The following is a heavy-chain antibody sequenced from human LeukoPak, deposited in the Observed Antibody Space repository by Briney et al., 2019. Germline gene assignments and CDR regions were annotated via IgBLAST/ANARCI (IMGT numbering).Heavy chain of an antibody. CDR2: IKIKTDGRTT. J-gene: IGHJ4*02. Sequence: GGSLRLSCAPSGFTFSSAWMSWVRQAPGQGLEWLGRIKIKTDGRTTDYAAPVKGRFTISRDDSKDTLYLQMNSLKSDDTAVYYCANIFGGNSHRSDYWGQGTLVTVS. CDR3: ANIFGGNSHRSDY. CDR1: GFTFSSAW. V-gene: IGHV3-15*01. D-gene: IGHD4-23*01.